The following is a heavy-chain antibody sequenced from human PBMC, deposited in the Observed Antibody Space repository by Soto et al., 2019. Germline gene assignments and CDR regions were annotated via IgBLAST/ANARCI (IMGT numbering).Heavy chain of an antibody. CDR3: AKIGVVVAAPSDYYYGMDV. V-gene: IGHV3-23*01. D-gene: IGHD2-15*01. CDR2: ISGSGGST. J-gene: IGHJ6*02. CDR1: GFTFSSYA. Sequence: EVQLLESGGGLVQPGGSLRLSCAASGFTFSSYAMSWVRQAPGKGLEWVPAISGSGGSTYYADSVKGRFTIPRDNSKNTLYLQMNSLRAEDTAVYYCAKIGVVVAAPSDYYYGMDVWGQGTTVTVSS.